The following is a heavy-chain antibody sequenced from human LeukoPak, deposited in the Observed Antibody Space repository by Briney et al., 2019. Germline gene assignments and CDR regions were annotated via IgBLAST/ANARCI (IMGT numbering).Heavy chain of an antibody. CDR2: INHSGST. D-gene: IGHD4-23*01. J-gene: IGHJ4*02. CDR1: GGSFSGYY. CDR3: ARRGSGATVVTTDY. Sequence: SETLSLTCAVYGGSFSGYYWSWIRQPPGKGREWIGEINHSGSTNYNPSLKSRVTISVDTSKNQFSLKLSSVTAADTAVYYCARRGSGATVVTTDYWGQGTLVTVSS. V-gene: IGHV4-34*01.